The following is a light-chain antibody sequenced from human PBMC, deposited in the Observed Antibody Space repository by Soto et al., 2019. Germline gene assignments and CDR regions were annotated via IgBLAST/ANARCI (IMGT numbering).Light chain of an antibody. V-gene: IGKV3-11*01. Sequence: EIVLTQSPATLSLSPGERATLSCRASQIVSSYLAWYQQKPGQAPRLLIYDASNRATGIPARFSGSGSGTDFTLTISSLEPEDFAVYYCQQRLSWPPITFGQGTRLEIK. CDR3: QQRLSWPPIT. J-gene: IGKJ5*01. CDR1: QIVSSY. CDR2: DAS.